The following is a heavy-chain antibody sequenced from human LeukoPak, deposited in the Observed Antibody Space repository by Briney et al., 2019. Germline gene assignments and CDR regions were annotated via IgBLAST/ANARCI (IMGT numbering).Heavy chain of an antibody. J-gene: IGHJ4*02. CDR1: GYTFTDYA. D-gene: IGHD6-19*01. V-gene: IGHV1-3*03. Sequence: ASVKVSCKASGYTFTDYALHWVRQAPGQSLEWMGWITTGRGETRYTQDFQRRITLTRDKSANTVYMDLSDLTSEDTAIYYCARGGQQWRGGNYFDSWGQGTLVAVSS. CDR3: ARGGQQWRGGNYFDS. CDR2: ITTGRGET.